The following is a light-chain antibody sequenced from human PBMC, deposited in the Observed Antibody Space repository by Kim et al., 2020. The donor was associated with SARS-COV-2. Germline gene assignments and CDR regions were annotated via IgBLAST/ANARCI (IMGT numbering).Light chain of an antibody. Sequence: ASVGDRVTFTCRSSQGIIKYGAWFQWKPGIAPKSLIYAASSLQVGVPSRFSGSGSGTDFTLTINSLQPEDFATYYCQQYNQYPFTFGGGTKVDIK. V-gene: IGKV1-16*01. J-gene: IGKJ4*01. CDR1: QGIIKY. CDR2: AAS. CDR3: QQYNQYPFT.